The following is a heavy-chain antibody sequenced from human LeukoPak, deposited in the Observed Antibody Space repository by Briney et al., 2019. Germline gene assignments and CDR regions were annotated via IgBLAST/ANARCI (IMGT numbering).Heavy chain of an antibody. Sequence: GGSLRLSCAASGFSFNSHGMHWVRQAPDKGLEWVAVISDDGSKGYYADSVKGRFTISRDNSKNTLYLQMNSLRAEDTAVYYCAKEFSGFYYDSSGYTDLCYWGQGTLVTVSS. J-gene: IGHJ4*02. CDR2: ISDDGSKG. CDR3: AKEFSGFYYDSSGYTDLCY. D-gene: IGHD3-22*01. V-gene: IGHV3-30*18. CDR1: GFSFNSHG.